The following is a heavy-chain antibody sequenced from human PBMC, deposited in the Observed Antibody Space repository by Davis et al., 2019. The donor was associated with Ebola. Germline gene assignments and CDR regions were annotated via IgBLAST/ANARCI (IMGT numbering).Heavy chain of an antibody. V-gene: IGHV3-7*01. CDR3: ARARTRYSGYDDY. Sequence: PGGSLRLSCEVSGFTFSGYWMSWVRQAPGKGLEWVANINQDGGEKQYVDSVKGRFTISRDNAKNSLYLQMNSLRAEDTAVYYCARARTRYSGYDDYWGQGTLVTVSS. CDR2: INQDGGEK. J-gene: IGHJ4*02. D-gene: IGHD5-12*01. CDR1: GFTFSGYW.